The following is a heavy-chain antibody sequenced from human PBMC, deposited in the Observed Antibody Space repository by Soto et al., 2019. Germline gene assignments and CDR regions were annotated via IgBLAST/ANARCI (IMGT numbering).Heavy chain of an antibody. J-gene: IGHJ6*02. CDR3: ARDLYYYDSSGDYVRPYGTTNYFHGMDV. Sequence: GGSLRLSCAASGFTFSRYAIYWVRQAPGKGLEWVALIPYDGSNKYYADSVKGRFTISRDNSKNTLYLQMNSLRAEDTAVYYCARDLYYYDSSGDYVRPYGTTNYFHGMDVWGQGTTVTVSS. CDR1: GFTFSRYA. CDR2: IPYDGSNK. V-gene: IGHV3-30-3*01. D-gene: IGHD3-22*01.